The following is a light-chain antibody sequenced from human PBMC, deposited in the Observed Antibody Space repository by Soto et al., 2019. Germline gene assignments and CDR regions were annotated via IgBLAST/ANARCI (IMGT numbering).Light chain of an antibody. CDR1: SSDFGSYKF. CDR2: ETS. Sequence: QSALTQPASVSGSPGQSVTISCTGTSSDFGSYKFVSWYQHHPGTVPKVIIYETSKRPSGVSDRFSGSKSGNTASLTISGLHAEDEADYYCFSFTSTNTHVFGSGTKLTVL. J-gene: IGLJ1*01. CDR3: FSFTSTNTHV. V-gene: IGLV2-23*01.